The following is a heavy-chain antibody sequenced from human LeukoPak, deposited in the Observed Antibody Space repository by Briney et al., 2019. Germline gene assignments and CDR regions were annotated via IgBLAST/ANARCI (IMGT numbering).Heavy chain of an antibody. J-gene: IGHJ4*02. CDR2: IYYSGST. CDR3: ARQVWSGYPYFDH. V-gene: IGHV4-59*08. Sequence: SETLSLTCTVSGGSISSYYWSWIRQPPGKGLEWIGYIYYSGSTNYNPSLKSRVTISVDTSKNQFSLKLSSVTAADTAVFYCARQVWSGYPYFDHWGQGALVTVSS. D-gene: IGHD3-3*01. CDR1: GGSISSYY.